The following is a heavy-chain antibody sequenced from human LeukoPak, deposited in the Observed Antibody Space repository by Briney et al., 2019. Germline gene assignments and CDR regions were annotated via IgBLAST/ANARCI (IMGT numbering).Heavy chain of an antibody. J-gene: IGHJ6*03. CDR2: ISGSGYYT. CDR1: GSGFTFGNLG. D-gene: IGHD3-16*01. V-gene: IGHV3-23*01. Sequence: GGSLRLSCEASGSGFTFGNLGMSWVRQAPGKGLEWLSGISGSGYYTYYADSVKGRFTISRDNSKNTLYIEMNSLRAEDTAAYYCAKDGSWGDYYFYFYMDVWGKGTTVTVSS. CDR3: AKDGSWGDYYFYFYMDV.